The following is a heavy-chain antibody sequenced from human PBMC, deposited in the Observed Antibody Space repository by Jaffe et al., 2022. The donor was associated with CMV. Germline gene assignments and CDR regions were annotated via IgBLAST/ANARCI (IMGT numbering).Heavy chain of an antibody. CDR1: GFTFSSYA. J-gene: IGHJ3*02. CDR3: AKANTLYYYDRGVGAFDI. CDR2: ISGSGGST. D-gene: IGHD3-22*01. Sequence: EVQLVESGGGLVQPGGSLRLSCAASGFTFSSYAMSWVRQAPGKGLEWVSAISGSGGSTYYADSVKGRFTISRDNSKNTLYLQMNSLRAEDTAVYYCAKANTLYYYDRGVGAFDIWGQGTMVTVSS. V-gene: IGHV3-23*04.